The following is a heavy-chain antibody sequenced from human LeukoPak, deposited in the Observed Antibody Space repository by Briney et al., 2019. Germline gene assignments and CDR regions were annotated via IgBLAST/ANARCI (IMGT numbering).Heavy chain of an antibody. CDR3: ARVPSDYGDYSYYYYGMDV. CDR1: GGSISSYY. V-gene: IGHV4-59*01. D-gene: IGHD4-17*01. Sequence: KPSETLSLTCTVSGGSISSYYWSWIRQPPGKGLEWIGYIYYSGSTNYNPSLKSRVTISVDTSKNQFSLKLSSVTAADTAVYYCARVPSDYGDYSYYYYGMDVWGQGTTVTVSS. J-gene: IGHJ6*02. CDR2: IYYSGST.